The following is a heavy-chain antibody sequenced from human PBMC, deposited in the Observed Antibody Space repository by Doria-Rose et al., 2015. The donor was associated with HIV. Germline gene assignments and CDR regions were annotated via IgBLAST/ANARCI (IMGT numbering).Heavy chain of an antibody. CDR2: IIPIFGAP. J-gene: IGHJ6*02. CDR3: ARAYYGSGSYFNHAPFYYYYGMDV. V-gene: IGHV1-69*01. Sequence: SGAEVKKPGSSVKVSCKASGGTFSNYTINWVRQAPGQGLEWMGGIIPIFGAPNYAQKFQGRITITADESTSTAYLELSSLRSEDTAVYYCARAYYGSGSYFNHAPFYYYYGMDVWGQGTTVTVSS. CDR1: GGTFSNYT. D-gene: IGHD3-10*01.